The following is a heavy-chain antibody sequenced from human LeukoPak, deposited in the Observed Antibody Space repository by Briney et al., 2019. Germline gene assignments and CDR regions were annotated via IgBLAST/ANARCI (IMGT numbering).Heavy chain of an antibody. CDR3: AKDPAVDCSGGSCPLDY. Sequence: GGFLRLSCATSGFTFSSYGMHWVRQAPGKGLEWVAVISYDGSNKYYADSVKGRFTISRDNSKNTLYLQMNSLRAEDTAVYYCAKDPAVDCSGGSCPLDYWGQGTLVTVSS. CDR1: GFTFSSYG. CDR2: ISYDGSNK. J-gene: IGHJ4*02. D-gene: IGHD2-15*01. V-gene: IGHV3-30*18.